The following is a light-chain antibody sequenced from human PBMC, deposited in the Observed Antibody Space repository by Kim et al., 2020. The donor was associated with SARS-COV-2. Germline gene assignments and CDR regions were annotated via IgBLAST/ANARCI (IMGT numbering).Light chain of an antibody. Sequence: SSELTQDPSVSVALGQTVRITCQGDSLRSYYASWYQQKTGQAPILVMYGYTNRPSGIPDRFSGSSSGNTASLTITGAQAEDEAAYYCNSRDTSGNVIFGGGTKVTVL. CDR1: SLRSYY. V-gene: IGLV3-19*01. CDR2: GYT. J-gene: IGLJ2*01. CDR3: NSRDTSGNVI.